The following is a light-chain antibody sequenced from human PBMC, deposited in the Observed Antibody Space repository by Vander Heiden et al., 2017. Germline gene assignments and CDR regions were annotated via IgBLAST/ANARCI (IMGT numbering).Light chain of an antibody. Sequence: QSALTQPPSAPGSPGQSVTISCTRTSRDVGGHNYVSWYQQHPGKAPKLIIYEIVQRPSGVPDRFSGSKSGNTASLTVSGLQAEDEADYYCNSYAGSNIVVFGGGTRLTVL. V-gene: IGLV2-8*01. J-gene: IGLJ2*01. CDR2: EIV. CDR1: SRDVGGHNY. CDR3: NSYAGSNIVV.